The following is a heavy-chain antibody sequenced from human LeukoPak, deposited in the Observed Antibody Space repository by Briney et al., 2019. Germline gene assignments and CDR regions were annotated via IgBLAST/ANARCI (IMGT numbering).Heavy chain of an antibody. V-gene: IGHV1-2*02. CDR3: ARDLYDSSGFDY. J-gene: IGHJ4*02. Sequence: ASVKVSCKASCYTFTSYGISWVRQAPGQGLEWMGWINPNSGGTNYAQKFQGRVTMTRDTSISTAYMELSRLRSDDTAVYYCARDLYDSSGFDYWGQGTLVTVSS. CDR2: INPNSGGT. CDR1: CYTFTSYG. D-gene: IGHD3-22*01.